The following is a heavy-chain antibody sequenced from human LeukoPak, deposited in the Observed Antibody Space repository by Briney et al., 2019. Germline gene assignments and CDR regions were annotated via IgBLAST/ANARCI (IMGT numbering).Heavy chain of an antibody. CDR3: AKKWFGELLDY. J-gene: IGHJ4*02. CDR1: GFTFSSYG. CDR2: ISYDGSDR. V-gene: IGHV3-30*18. D-gene: IGHD3-10*01. Sequence: GGSLRLSCAASGFTFSSYGMHWVRQAPGKGLECVAIISYDGSDRYYADSVKGRFTISRDNSKNTVYLQMNSLRPENTAVYYCAKKWFGELLDYWGQGALVTVSS.